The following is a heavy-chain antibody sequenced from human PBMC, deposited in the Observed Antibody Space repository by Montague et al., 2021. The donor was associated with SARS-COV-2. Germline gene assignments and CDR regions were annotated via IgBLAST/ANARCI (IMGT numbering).Heavy chain of an antibody. Sequence: SLRLSCAASGFTFSTFSMSWVRQAPGRGLVWVSSISGGGGHTYYADSVKGRFSVSRDNSENTVYLHLNSLKDEDTATYYCAKSFDSSGYMSERCADSWGQGTLVIVSS. CDR3: AKSFDSSGYMSERCADS. CDR1: GFTFSTFS. CDR2: ISGGGGHT. D-gene: IGHD3-22*01. J-gene: IGHJ4*02. V-gene: IGHV3-23*01.